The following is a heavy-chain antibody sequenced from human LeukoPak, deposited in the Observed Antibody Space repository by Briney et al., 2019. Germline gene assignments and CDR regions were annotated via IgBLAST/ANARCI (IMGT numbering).Heavy chain of an antibody. J-gene: IGHJ3*02. D-gene: IGHD6-13*01. Sequence: GGSLRLSCAASGFTFSSYGMHWVRQAPGKGLEWVAFIRYDGSNKYYADSVKGRFTISRDNSKNTLYLQMNSLRAEDTAVYYCAKDLKYSSNDAFDIWGQGTMVTVSS. CDR3: AKDLKYSSNDAFDI. CDR2: IRYDGSNK. CDR1: GFTFSSYG. V-gene: IGHV3-30*02.